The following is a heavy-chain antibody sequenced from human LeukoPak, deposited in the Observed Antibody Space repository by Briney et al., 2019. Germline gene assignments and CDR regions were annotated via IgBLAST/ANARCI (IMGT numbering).Heavy chain of an antibody. CDR3: ARGYYDSSGYYRRYYFDY. D-gene: IGHD3-22*01. Sequence: GGSLRLSCAASKLNFDDYGMHWVRQAPGKGLEWVSYITWNGGSTYYADSVKGRFTISRDNSKDSLYLQMNSLRAEDTAVYYCARGYYDSSGYYRRYYFDYWGQGTLVTVSS. V-gene: IGHV3-43D*03. CDR2: ITWNGGST. J-gene: IGHJ4*02. CDR1: KLNFDDYG.